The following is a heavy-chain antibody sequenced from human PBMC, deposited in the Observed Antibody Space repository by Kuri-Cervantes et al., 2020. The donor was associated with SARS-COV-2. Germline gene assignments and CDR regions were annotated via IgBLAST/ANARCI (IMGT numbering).Heavy chain of an antibody. Sequence: SETLSLTCTVSGGSISSYYWSWIRQPAGKGLEWIWRIYTSGSTNYNPSLKSRVTMSVDTSKNQFSLKLSSVTAADTAVYYCARSQGIRGEDTGMVYYQYYMDVWGKGTMVTVSS. J-gene: IGHJ6*03. CDR2: IYTSGST. V-gene: IGHV4-4*07. CDR3: ARSQGIRGEDTGMVYYQYYMDV. D-gene: IGHD5-18*01. CDR1: GGSISSYY.